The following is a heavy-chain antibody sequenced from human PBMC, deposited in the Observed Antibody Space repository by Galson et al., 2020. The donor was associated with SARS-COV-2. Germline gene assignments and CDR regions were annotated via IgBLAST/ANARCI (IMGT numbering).Heavy chain of an antibody. V-gene: IGHV3-33*06. Sequence: AGTLRLSCAASGFTISSYGMHWVRQAPGKGLEWVAVIWYDGSNKYYANSVKGRLTISRDNSKNTQYLQMNSLRAEDTAVYYCAKGVVVTAHYYGYRGVWGNGTPVSVSS. CDR2: IWYDGSNK. CDR3: AKGVVVTAHYYGYRGV. J-gene: IGHJ6*03. CDR1: GFTISSYG. D-gene: IGHD2-21*02.